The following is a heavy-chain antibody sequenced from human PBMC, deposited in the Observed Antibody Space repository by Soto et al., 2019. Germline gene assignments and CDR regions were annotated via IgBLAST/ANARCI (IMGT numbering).Heavy chain of an antibody. D-gene: IGHD2-2*01. CDR1: GYTFTSYG. Sequence: QVQLVQSGAEVKQPGASVKVSCKASGYTFTSYGFTWVRQAPGQGLEWMGWISVYNGNTNYAQKVQGRVTLTTDTSTSTAYMELRSLISDDTAVYYCARGRYCSSPSCYLDYWGQGTLVTVSS. J-gene: IGHJ4*02. CDR2: ISVYNGNT. V-gene: IGHV1-18*01. CDR3: ARGRYCSSPSCYLDY.